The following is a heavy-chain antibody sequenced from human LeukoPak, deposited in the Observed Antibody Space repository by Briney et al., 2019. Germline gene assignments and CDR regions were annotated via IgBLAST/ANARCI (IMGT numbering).Heavy chain of an antibody. CDR3: ARGSRSVRYFDWLTLDY. V-gene: IGHV3-30*04. CDR1: GFTFSSYA. CDR2: ISYDGSNK. D-gene: IGHD3-9*01. Sequence: GRSLRLSCAASGFTFSSYAMHWVRQAPGKGLEWVAVISYDGSNKYYADSVKGRFTISRDNSKNTLYLQVNSLRAEDTAVYYCARGSRSVRYFDWLTLDYWGQGTLVTVSS. J-gene: IGHJ4*02.